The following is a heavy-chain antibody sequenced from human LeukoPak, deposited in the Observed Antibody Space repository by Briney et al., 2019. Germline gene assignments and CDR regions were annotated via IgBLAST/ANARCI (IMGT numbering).Heavy chain of an antibody. Sequence: PSQTLSLTCAVSGDSISSGGYYWSWIRQPPGKGLEWIGEINHSGSTNYNPSLKSRVTISVDTSKNQFSLKLSSVTAADTAVYYCARGRSNYYGMDVWGQGTTVTVSS. CDR3: ARGRSNYYGMDV. CDR2: INHSGST. CDR1: GDSISSGGYY. V-gene: IGHV4-30-2*01. J-gene: IGHJ6*02. D-gene: IGHD1-26*01.